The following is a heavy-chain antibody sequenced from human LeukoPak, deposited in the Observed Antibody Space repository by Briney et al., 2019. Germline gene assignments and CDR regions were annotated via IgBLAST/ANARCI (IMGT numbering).Heavy chain of an antibody. CDR2: FDPEDGET. V-gene: IGHV1-24*01. CDR3: ATFGVSGSFIVAFDY. J-gene: IGHJ4*02. D-gene: IGHD1-26*01. Sequence: ASVKVSCKVSGYTLTELSMYWVRQAPGKGLEWMGGFDPEDGETIYAQKYQGRITMTEDTYTDTAYVELSSLRSEDTAVYYCATFGVSGSFIVAFDYWGQGTLVTVSS. CDR1: GYTLTELS.